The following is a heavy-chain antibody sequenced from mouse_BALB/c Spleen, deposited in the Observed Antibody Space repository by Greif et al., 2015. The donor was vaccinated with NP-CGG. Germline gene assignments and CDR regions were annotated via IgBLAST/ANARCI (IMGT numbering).Heavy chain of an antibody. J-gene: IGHJ4*01. V-gene: IGHV1S56*01. CDR3: VRDAMDY. Sequence: QVQLKQSGPELVKPGASVRISCKASGYTFTSYYIHWVKQRPGQGLEWIGWIFPGNIDTKYNEKFKGKATLTADKSSNXAYMQLSSLTSEDSAVYFCVRDAMDYWGQGASVTVSS. CDR1: GYTFTSYY. CDR2: IFPGNIDT.